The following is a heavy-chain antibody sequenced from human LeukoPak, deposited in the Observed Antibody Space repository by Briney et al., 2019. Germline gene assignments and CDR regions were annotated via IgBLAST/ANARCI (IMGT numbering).Heavy chain of an antibody. D-gene: IGHD1-26*01. Sequence: PSETLSLTCTVSGDSISSTYYYWVWIRQPPGKGLEWIGSIYYGGETYYNPSLRSRVTISSDTSKNQFPLSLNSVTATDTAVYYCARRSHCDVGSCPPVWGQGTTVTVSS. CDR2: IYYGGET. V-gene: IGHV4-39*01. J-gene: IGHJ6*02. CDR1: GDSISSTYYY. CDR3: ARRSHCDVGSCPPV.